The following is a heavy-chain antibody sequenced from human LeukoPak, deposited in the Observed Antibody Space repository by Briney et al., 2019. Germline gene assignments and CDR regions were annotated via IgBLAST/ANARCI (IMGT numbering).Heavy chain of an antibody. CDR2: ISSSSSYI. V-gene: IGHV3-21*04. D-gene: IGHD3-22*01. CDR1: GFTFSSYS. CDR3: ATFGSYYYDSSGSDFDY. Sequence: GGSLRLSCAASGFTFSSYSMNWVRQAPGKGLEWVTSISSSSSYIYYADSLKGRFTISRDNARNSLYLQMNSLRAEDTAVYYCATFGSYYYDSSGSDFDYWGQGSLVTVSS. J-gene: IGHJ4*02.